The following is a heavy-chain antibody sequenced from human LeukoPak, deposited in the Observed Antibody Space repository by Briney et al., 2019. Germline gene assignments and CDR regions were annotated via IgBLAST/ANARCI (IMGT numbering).Heavy chain of an antibody. Sequence: PSETLSLTCTVSGGSISSYYWSWIRQPPGKGLEWIGYIYYSGSTNYNPSLKSRVTISVDTSKNQFSLKLSSVTAADTAVYYCARRRPPRYSGSYFGDEYYFGYWGQGTLVTVSS. CDR3: ARRRPPRYSGSYFGDEYYFGY. CDR2: IYYSGST. D-gene: IGHD1-26*01. J-gene: IGHJ4*02. V-gene: IGHV4-59*01. CDR1: GGSISSYY.